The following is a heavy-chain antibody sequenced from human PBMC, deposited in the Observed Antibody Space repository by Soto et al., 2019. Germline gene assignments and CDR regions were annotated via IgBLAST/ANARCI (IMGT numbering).Heavy chain of an antibody. D-gene: IGHD1-26*01. J-gene: IGHJ6*02. CDR2: IYYSGST. Sequence: SETLSLTCTVSGGSISSGSYYWGWIRQPPGKGLEWIGSIYYSGSTYYNPSLKSRVTISVDTSKNQFSLKLSSVTAADTAVYYCASDGATTYYGMDVWGQGATVTVSS. CDR1: GGSISSGSYY. V-gene: IGHV4-39*01. CDR3: ASDGATTYYGMDV.